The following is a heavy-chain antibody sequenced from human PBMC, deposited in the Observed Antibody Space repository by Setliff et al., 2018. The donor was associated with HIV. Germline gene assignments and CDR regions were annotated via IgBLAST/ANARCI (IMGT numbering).Heavy chain of an antibody. CDR1: GFTFSGST. J-gene: IGHJ5*02. Sequence: PGGSLRLSCAASGFTFSGSTIHWVRQASGKGLEWVGRIGSKANSYATAYAASVKGRFTTSREDSKNTAYLQMNSLKTEDTAVYYCKADSSGYPWGQGTLVTVS. V-gene: IGHV3-73*01. D-gene: IGHD3-22*01. CDR2: IGSKANSYAT. CDR3: KADSSGYP.